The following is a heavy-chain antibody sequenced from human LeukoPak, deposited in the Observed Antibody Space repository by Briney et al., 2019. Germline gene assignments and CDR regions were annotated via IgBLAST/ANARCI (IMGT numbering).Heavy chain of an antibody. J-gene: IGHJ6*02. CDR1: GFTVSNSY. V-gene: IGHV3-53*01. CDR2: IYSGGDT. CDR3: AKAIYSSSRMDV. Sequence: PGGSLRLSCAASGFTVSNSYMSWVRQAPGKGLEWVSLIYSGGDTYYADSVKGRFTVSRDNSKNTLYLQMNSLRAEDTAVYYCAKAIYSSSRMDVWGQGTTVTVSS. D-gene: IGHD6-13*01.